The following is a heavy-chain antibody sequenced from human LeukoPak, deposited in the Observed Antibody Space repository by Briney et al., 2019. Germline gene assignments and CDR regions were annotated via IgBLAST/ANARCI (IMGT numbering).Heavy chain of an antibody. D-gene: IGHD5-12*01. CDR1: GFTFSSYA. Sequence: PGRSLRLSCAASGFTFSSYAMSWVRQAPGKGLEWVSAISGSGGSTYYADSVKGRFTISRDNSKNTLYLQMNSLRAEDTAVYYCAKTSGYDRKVDYYYYGMDVWGQGTTVTVSS. J-gene: IGHJ6*02. CDR3: AKTSGYDRKVDYYYYGMDV. CDR2: ISGSGGST. V-gene: IGHV3-23*01.